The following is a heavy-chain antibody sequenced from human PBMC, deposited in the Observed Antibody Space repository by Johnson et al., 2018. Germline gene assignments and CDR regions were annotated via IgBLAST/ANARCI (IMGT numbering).Heavy chain of an antibody. Sequence: QVQLVESGGGVVQPGRSLRLSCAAAGFTFSSYGMHWVRQAPGKGLEWVAVISYDGSNKSYSDSVKGRFIISRDNSKNTLYLQMNSLRAEDKAVYYCAKDQRYFDWFQTQSEPYGMDVWGQGTTVTVSS. V-gene: IGHV3-30*18. CDR1: GFTFSSYG. D-gene: IGHD3-9*01. CDR3: AKDQRYFDWFQTQSEPYGMDV. J-gene: IGHJ6*02. CDR2: ISYDGSNK.